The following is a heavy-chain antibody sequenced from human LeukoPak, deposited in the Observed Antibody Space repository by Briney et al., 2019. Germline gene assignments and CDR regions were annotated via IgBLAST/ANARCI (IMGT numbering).Heavy chain of an antibody. J-gene: IGHJ4*02. CDR3: VKGFHFDW. CDR2: ISGRGTDT. V-gene: IGHV3-23*01. Sequence: GGSLRLSCVVSGFEFSIHDMSWGRQAPGKGPEWVSSISGRGTDTYYRDSVKGRFTISRDTSKNTLYMQMNNLRVEDTALYYCVKGFHFDWWGQGTPVTVSS. CDR1: GFEFSIHD.